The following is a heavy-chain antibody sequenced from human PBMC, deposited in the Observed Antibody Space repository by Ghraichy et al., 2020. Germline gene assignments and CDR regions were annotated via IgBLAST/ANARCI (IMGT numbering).Heavy chain of an antibody. CDR1: GFTFSSYA. Sequence: GGSLRLSCAASGFTFSSYAMSWVRQAPGKGLEWVSAISGSGGSTYYADSVKGRFTISRDNSKNTLYLQMNSLRAEDTAVYYCAKLGEQWLTSYMDVWGKGTTVTVSS. V-gene: IGHV3-23*01. D-gene: IGHD6-19*01. CDR2: ISGSGGST. CDR3: AKLGEQWLTSYMDV. J-gene: IGHJ6*03.